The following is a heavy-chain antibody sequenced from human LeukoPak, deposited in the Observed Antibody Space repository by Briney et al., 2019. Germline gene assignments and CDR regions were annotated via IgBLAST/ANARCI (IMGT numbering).Heavy chain of an antibody. Sequence: PSETLSLTCTVSGGSISTYCWSWIRQPPGKGLEWMGYIYHTGSTKYNPSLKSRVTISVDTAQNQFSLNLSYVTAADTAVYYCATLDGYSYGLFHWGQGTLVTVSS. D-gene: IGHD5-18*01. CDR3: ATLDGYSYGLFH. V-gene: IGHV4-59*08. J-gene: IGHJ4*02. CDR1: GGSISTYC. CDR2: IYHTGST.